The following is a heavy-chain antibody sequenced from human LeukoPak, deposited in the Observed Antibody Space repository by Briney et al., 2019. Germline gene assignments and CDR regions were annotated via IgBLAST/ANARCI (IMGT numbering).Heavy chain of an antibody. CDR2: LSHSGSS. D-gene: IGHD2-2*01. CDR3: ARARYANAWYAFDI. J-gene: IGHJ3*02. CDR1: GGSVSSYY. Sequence: SETLSLTCTVAGGSVSSYYWSRIRRPPGRGLEWIAYLSHSGSSDSHPSLTSRVTTLVATSKNQFSLKLTSVTDANTAVYYCARARYANAWYAFDIWGHGTMVTVSS. V-gene: IGHV4-59*02.